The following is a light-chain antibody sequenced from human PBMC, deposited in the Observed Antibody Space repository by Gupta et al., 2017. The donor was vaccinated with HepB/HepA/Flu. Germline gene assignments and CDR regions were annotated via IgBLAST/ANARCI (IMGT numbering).Light chain of an antibody. CDR1: SSNIGSNT. Sequence: QSVLTQPPSASGTPGQRVTISCSGSSSNIGSNTVNWYQQLPGTAPKLLIYSNNQRPSGVPDRFSGSKSGTSASRAISGLQSEDEADYYGAAWDDSLNGPVFGGGTKLTVL. J-gene: IGLJ3*02. V-gene: IGLV1-44*01. CDR3: AAWDDSLNGPV. CDR2: SNN.